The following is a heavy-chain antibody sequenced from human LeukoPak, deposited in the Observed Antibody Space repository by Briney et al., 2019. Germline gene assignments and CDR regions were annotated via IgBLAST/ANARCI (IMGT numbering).Heavy chain of an antibody. Sequence: PGGSLRLSCAASGFTFSSYAMNWVRQAPGKGPEWVSSFGGNGGNTYYADSVRGRFSISRDNSKNTLYLQMNSLRAEDTAIYFCAKSLNWNFESWGRGTLVTVAS. CDR2: FGGNGGNT. D-gene: IGHD1-1*01. CDR3: AKSLNWNFES. J-gene: IGHJ4*02. CDR1: GFTFSSYA. V-gene: IGHV3-23*01.